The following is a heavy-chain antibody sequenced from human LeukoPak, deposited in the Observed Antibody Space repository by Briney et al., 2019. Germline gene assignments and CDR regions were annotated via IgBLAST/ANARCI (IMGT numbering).Heavy chain of an antibody. CDR3: ARLWGQDIVVVPAALDY. Sequence: GESLKISCKGSGYSFTSYWIGWARQMPGKGLEWMGIVYPSDSDTRYSPSFQGQVTISADKSISTAYLQWSSLKASDTAMYYCARLWGQDIVVVPAALDYWGQGTLVTVSS. CDR2: VYPSDSDT. V-gene: IGHV5-51*01. CDR1: GYSFTSYW. D-gene: IGHD2-2*01. J-gene: IGHJ4*02.